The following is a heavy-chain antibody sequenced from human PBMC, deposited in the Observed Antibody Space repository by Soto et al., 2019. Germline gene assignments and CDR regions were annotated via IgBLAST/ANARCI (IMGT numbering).Heavy chain of an antibody. Sequence: ASVKVSCKASGYTFTSYGISWVRQAPGQGLEWMGWISAYNGNTNYAQKLQGRVTMTTDTSTSTAYMDLSSLRPEDTAVYYCAKGADSSGSESASDIWGQGTMVTVSS. V-gene: IGHV1-18*01. J-gene: IGHJ3*02. CDR1: GYTFTSYG. CDR3: AKGADSSGSESASDI. CDR2: ISAYNGNT. D-gene: IGHD3-22*01.